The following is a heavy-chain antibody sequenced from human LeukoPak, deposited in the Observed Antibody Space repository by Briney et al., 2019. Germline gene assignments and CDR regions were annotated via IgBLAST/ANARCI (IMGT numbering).Heavy chain of an antibody. CDR3: ARASRDYDFWSGYDY. J-gene: IGHJ4*02. Sequence: ASVKVSCKASGYTFTGYYMHWVRQAPGQGLEWMGWISAYTGNTNYAQKLQGRVTLSTDTSANTAYMDLRSLRSDDTAVYFCARASRDYDFWSGYDYWGQGTLVTVSS. V-gene: IGHV1-18*04. D-gene: IGHD3-3*01. CDR1: GYTFTGYY. CDR2: ISAYTGNT.